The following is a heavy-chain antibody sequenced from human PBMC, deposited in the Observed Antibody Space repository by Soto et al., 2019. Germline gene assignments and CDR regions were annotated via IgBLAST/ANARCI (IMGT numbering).Heavy chain of an antibody. V-gene: IGHV3-23*01. CDR3: AKDRGAVAGPIFDY. Sequence: GGSLRLSCAASGFTFSSYAMGWVRQAPGKGLGWVSAISGSGGSTYYADSVKGRLTISRDNSKNTLYLQMNSLRAEDTAVYYCAKDRGAVAGPIFDYWGQGTLVTVSS. D-gene: IGHD6-19*01. CDR1: GFTFSSYA. J-gene: IGHJ4*02. CDR2: ISGSGGST.